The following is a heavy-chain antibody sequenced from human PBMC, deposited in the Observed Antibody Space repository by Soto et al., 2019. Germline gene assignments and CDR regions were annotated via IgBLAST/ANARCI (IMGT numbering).Heavy chain of an antibody. D-gene: IGHD3-22*01. J-gene: IGHJ4*02. CDR2: IYYSGST. CDR1: GGSLSSGCYY. CDR3: ARAVGSTPTNYYDSSGYCYIYFDY. V-gene: IGHV4-31*03. Sequence: TLPLPCTVSGGSLSSGCYYWSWIRQHPGKGLEWIGYIYYSGSTYYKPSLKIRVTISVYTSKNQFSLKLSSVNAADTAVYYCARAVGSTPTNYYDSSGYCYIYFDYWGQGTLGTVSS.